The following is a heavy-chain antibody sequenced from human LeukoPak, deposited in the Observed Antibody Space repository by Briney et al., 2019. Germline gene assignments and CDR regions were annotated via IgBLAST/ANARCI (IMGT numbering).Heavy chain of an antibody. Sequence: SETLSLTCAVSGGSISSSNWWSWVRQPPGQGLEWIGYIWPSGSTNYNPSLSGRVAISLGKSRNHFTLMVTAVTAADTAFYYCARKGPEHLPTYFDHWGRGILVTVSS. D-gene: IGHD2-21*01. CDR2: IWPSGST. CDR3: ARKGPEHLPTYFDH. J-gene: IGHJ4*02. CDR1: GGSISSSNW. V-gene: IGHV4-4*02.